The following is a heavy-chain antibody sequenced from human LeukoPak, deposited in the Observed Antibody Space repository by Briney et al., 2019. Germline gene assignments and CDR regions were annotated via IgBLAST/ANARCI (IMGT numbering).Heavy chain of an antibody. CDR2: VDHTGST. Sequence: SETLSLTCSVSDDSITMYYWTWIRQPPGKGLEWIGYVDHTGSTNFNPSLNGRVSISRDTTKNLFSLRLRSVTAADTAVYYCASDDWLFPTGAFDIWGQGTMVTVSS. CDR1: DDSITMYY. V-gene: IGHV4-59*12. J-gene: IGHJ3*02. CDR3: ASDDWLFPTGAFDI. D-gene: IGHD3-9*01.